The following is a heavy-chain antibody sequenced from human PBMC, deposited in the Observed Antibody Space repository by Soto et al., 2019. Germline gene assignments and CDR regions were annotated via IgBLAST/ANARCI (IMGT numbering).Heavy chain of an antibody. J-gene: IGHJ4*02. V-gene: IGHV3-33*01. Sequence: GGSLRLSCAASGFTFSSYGMHWVCQAPGKGLEWVAVIWYDGSNKYYADSVKGRFTISRDNSKNTLYLQMNSLRAEDTAVYYCARGHYYGSGSYYDYWGQGTLVTVSS. D-gene: IGHD3-10*01. CDR1: GFTFSSYG. CDR2: IWYDGSNK. CDR3: ARGHYYGSGSYYDY.